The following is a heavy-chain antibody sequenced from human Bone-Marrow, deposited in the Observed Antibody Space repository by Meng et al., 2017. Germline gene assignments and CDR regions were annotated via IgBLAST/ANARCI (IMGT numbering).Heavy chain of an antibody. CDR2: MYTSGKT. D-gene: IGHD6-19*01. J-gene: IGHJ4*02. Sequence: SETLSLTCTVSGGSISSYTWSWIRQPAGKGLEWIGRMYTSGKTDCNPSFKSRVTMSVDTSKNHFSLKLNSVTAADTALYYCAREVYGHEGGWYGETWGQGTLVTVSS. CDR3: AREVYGHEGGWYGET. CDR1: GGSISSYT. V-gene: IGHV4-4*07.